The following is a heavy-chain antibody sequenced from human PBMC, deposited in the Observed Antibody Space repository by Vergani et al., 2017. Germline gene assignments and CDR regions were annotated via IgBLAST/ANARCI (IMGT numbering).Heavy chain of an antibody. CDR2: IYHSGST. D-gene: IGHD3-3*01. V-gene: IGHV4-30-2*01. CDR3: ARGYYDCWSGYYNWFDP. Sequence: QVQLQESGPGLVKPSETLSLTCTVSGGSISSGGYSWSWIRQPPGQGLEWIGYIYHSGSTYYNPSLKSRVTISVDRSKNQFSLKLSSVTAADTAVYYCARGYYDCWSGYYNWFDPWGQGTLVTVSS. J-gene: IGHJ5*02. CDR1: GGSISSGGYS.